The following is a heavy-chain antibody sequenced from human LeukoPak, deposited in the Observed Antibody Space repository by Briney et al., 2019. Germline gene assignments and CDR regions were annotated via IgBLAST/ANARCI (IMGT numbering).Heavy chain of an antibody. CDR3: AKDDTYYYGSGSLRAFDI. Sequence: PGGSLRLSCAASGFTFSSHAMSWVRQAPGKGLEWVSAISGSGGSTYYADSVKGRFTISRDNSKNTLYLQMNSLRAEDTAVYYCAKDDTYYYGSGSLRAFDIWGQGTMVTVSS. J-gene: IGHJ3*02. V-gene: IGHV3-23*01. CDR2: ISGSGGST. CDR1: GFTFSSHA. D-gene: IGHD3-10*01.